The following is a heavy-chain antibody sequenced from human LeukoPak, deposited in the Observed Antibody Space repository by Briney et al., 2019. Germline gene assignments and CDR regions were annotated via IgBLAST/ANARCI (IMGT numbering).Heavy chain of an antibody. J-gene: IGHJ3*02. CDR1: GYNFTNYW. Sequence: GESLKISCKGSGYNFTNYWIDWVRQMPGKGLEWMGIIYPGDSDTRYSPSFQGQVTISADKSISTAYLQWSSLKASDTAMYYCARQRWLQLDAFDIWGQGTMVTVSS. CDR2: IYPGDSDT. CDR3: ARQRWLQLDAFDI. V-gene: IGHV5-51*01. D-gene: IGHD5-24*01.